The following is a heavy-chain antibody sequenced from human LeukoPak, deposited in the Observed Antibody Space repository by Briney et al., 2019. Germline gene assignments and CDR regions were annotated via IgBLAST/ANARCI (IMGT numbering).Heavy chain of an antibody. J-gene: IGHJ4*02. CDR3: AKVRDSSGYYWDY. CDR1: GFTFSSYG. Sequence: GGSLRLSCAASGFTFSSYGMSWVRQAPGKGLEWVSAISGSGGSTYYADSVKGRFTISRDNSKNTLYLQMNSLRAEDTAVYYCAKVRDSSGYYWDYWGQGTLVTVSS. CDR2: ISGSGGST. V-gene: IGHV3-23*01. D-gene: IGHD3-22*01.